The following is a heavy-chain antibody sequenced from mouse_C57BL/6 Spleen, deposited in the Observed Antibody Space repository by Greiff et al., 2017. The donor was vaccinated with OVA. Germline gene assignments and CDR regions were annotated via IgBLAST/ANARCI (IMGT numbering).Heavy chain of an antibody. Sequence: DVKLQESGPELVKPGASVKMSCKASGYTFTDYNMHWVKQSHGKSLEWIGYINPNNGGTSYNQKFKGKATLTVNKSSSTAYMELRSLTSEDSAVYYCAEGLRGYFDYWGQGTTLTVSS. V-gene: IGHV1-22*01. J-gene: IGHJ2*01. CDR2: INPNNGGT. D-gene: IGHD2-2*01. CDR3: AEGLRGYFDY. CDR1: GYTFTDYN.